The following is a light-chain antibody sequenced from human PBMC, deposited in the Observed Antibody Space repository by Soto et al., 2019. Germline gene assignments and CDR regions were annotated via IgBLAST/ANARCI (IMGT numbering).Light chain of an antibody. CDR1: QSVGSN. CDR3: QQYNNWPPWT. Sequence: EIVMTQSPATLSVSPGERATLSCRASQSVGSNSAWYQQKPGQAPRLLIYGASTRATGTPATFSGSGSGTEFTLTISSLRSEDFAIYYCQQYNNWPPWTFGQGTKVEIK. V-gene: IGKV3-15*01. J-gene: IGKJ1*01. CDR2: GAS.